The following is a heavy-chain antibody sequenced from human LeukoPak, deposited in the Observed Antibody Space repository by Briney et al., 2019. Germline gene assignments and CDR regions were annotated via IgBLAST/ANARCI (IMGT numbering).Heavy chain of an antibody. Sequence: SLRPSCEASGFTFDDYAIHWFRQAPGKGREWVSGISWNSGSIGYADSVKGRFTISRDNAKNSLYLQMNSLRAEDMALYYCAKDSRKWVLDGAFDIWGQGTMVTVSS. D-gene: IGHD3/OR15-3a*01. CDR3: AKDSRKWVLDGAFDI. CDR1: GFTFDDYA. CDR2: ISWNSGSI. V-gene: IGHV3-9*03. J-gene: IGHJ3*02.